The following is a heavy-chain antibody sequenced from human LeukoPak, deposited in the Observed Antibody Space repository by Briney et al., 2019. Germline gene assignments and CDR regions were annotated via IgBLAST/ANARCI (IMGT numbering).Heavy chain of an antibody. CDR2: INHSGSA. V-gene: IGHV4-34*01. J-gene: IGHJ6*02. CDR3: ARDQYDSSVWAFQYYYYGMDI. D-gene: IGHD3-22*01. Sequence: PSETLSLTCAVSGGSFSGYYWTWIRQPPGKGLEWIGEINHSGSANYNPSLMSRVTISLDTSKNHFSLNLSSVTAADTAVYYCARDQYDSSVWAFQYYYYGMDIWGQGTTVTVSS. CDR1: GGSFSGYY.